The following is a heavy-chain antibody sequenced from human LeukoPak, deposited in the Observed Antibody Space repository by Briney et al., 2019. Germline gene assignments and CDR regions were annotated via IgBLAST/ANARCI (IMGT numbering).Heavy chain of an antibody. J-gene: IGHJ4*02. CDR3: ARDSPGFLEWSDGPDYFDY. D-gene: IGHD3-3*01. CDR2: INPNSGGT. Sequence: ASVKVSCKASGYTFTGYYMHWVRQAPGQGLEWMGWINPNSGGTNYAQKFQGRVTMTRDTSISTAYMELSRLRSDDTAVYYCARDSPGFLEWSDGPDYFDYWGQGTLVTVSS. CDR1: GYTFTGYY. V-gene: IGHV1-2*02.